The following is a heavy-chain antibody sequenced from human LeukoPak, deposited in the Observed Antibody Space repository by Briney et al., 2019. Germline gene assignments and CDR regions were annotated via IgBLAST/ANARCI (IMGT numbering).Heavy chain of an antibody. CDR3: ARQPVRNEYYFDY. J-gene: IGHJ4*02. V-gene: IGHV3-21*01. CDR1: GFTFSSYS. Sequence: PGGSLRLSCAASGFTFSSYSMNWVRQAPGKGLEWVSSISSSSSYIYYADSVKGRFTISRDNAKNSLYLQMNSLRAEDTAVYYCARQPVRNEYYFDYWGRGTLVTVSS. CDR2: ISSSSSYI. D-gene: IGHD1-1*01.